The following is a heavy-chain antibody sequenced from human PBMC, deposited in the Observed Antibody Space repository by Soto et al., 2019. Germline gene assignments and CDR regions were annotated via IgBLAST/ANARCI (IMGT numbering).Heavy chain of an antibody. D-gene: IGHD4-4*01. V-gene: IGHV4-30-2*01. CDR2: IYHSGST. Sequence: SETLSLTCAVSGGSISSGGYSWSWIRQPPGKGLEWIGYIYHSGSTYYNPSLKSRVTISVDRSKNQFSLKLSSVTAADTAVYYCARDHDYSNYYYYGMDVWGQGTTVTVSS. J-gene: IGHJ6*02. CDR1: GGSISSGGYS. CDR3: ARDHDYSNYYYYGMDV.